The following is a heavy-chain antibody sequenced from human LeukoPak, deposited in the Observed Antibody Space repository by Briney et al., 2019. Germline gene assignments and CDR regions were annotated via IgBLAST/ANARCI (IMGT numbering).Heavy chain of an antibody. V-gene: IGHV4-39*07. D-gene: IGHD6-6*01. CDR2: IYYSGST. CDR1: GGSISSSSYY. J-gene: IGHJ4*02. Sequence: SETLSLTCTVSGGSISSSSYYWGWIRQPPGKGLEWIGSIYYSGSTYYNPSLKSRVTISVDTSKNQFSLKLSSVTAADTAVYYCARDLGASIAARPVYFDYWGQGTLVTVSS. CDR3: ARDLGASIAARPVYFDY.